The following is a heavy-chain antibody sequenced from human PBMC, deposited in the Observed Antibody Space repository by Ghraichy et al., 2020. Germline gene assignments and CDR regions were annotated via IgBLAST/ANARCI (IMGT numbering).Heavy chain of an antibody. CDR3: AREDHDFWSRHNWFDP. V-gene: IGHV3-33*08. CDR2: IWYDGSNK. J-gene: IGHJ5*02. CDR1: GFTFSSYG. Sequence: GGSLRLSCAASGFTFSSYGMHWVRQAPGKGLEWVAVIWYDGSNKYYADSVKGRFTISRDNSKNTLYLQMNSLRAEDTAVYYCAREDHDFWSRHNWFDPWGQGTLVTVSS. D-gene: IGHD3-3*01.